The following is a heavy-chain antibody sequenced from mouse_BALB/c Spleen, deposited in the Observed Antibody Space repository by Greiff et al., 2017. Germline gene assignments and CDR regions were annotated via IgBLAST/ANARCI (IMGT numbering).Heavy chain of an antibody. J-gene: IGHJ4*01. CDR2: INPSTGYT. D-gene: IGHD1-2*01. CDR1: GYTFTSYW. CDR3: ARSVRYSTMDY. V-gene: IGHV1-7*01. Sequence: ESGAELAKPGASVKMSCKASGYTFTSYWMHWVKQRPGQGLEWIGCINPSTGYTEYNQKFKDKATLTADKSSSTAYMQLSSLTSEDSAVYYCARSVRYSTMDYWGQGTSVTVSS.